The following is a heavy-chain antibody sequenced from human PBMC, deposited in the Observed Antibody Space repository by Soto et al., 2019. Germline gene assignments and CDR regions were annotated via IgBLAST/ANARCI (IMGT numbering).Heavy chain of an antibody. Sequence: QVQLVQSGAEVKKPGASVKVSCEASGYNFIDYYIHWVRQAPGQGFEGVGRISRKSGGTNSAQKFEGSVTMTWYTCLNTAYMELSSLKSDDTAVYYCARPPGYISDWYYFDLWGQGTRVTVSS. J-gene: IGHJ4*02. CDR3: ARPPGYISDWYYFDL. CDR1: GYNFIDYY. CDR2: ISRKSGGT. V-gene: IGHV1-2*02. D-gene: IGHD3-9*01.